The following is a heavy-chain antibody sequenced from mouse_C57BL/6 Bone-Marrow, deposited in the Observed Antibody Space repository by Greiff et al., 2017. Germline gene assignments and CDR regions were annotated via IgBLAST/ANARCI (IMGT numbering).Heavy chain of an antibody. D-gene: IGHD4-1*01. V-gene: IGHV1-55*01. CDR1: GYTFTSYW. J-gene: IGHJ2*01. CDR3: ARSGTLGRSFDY. CDR2: IYPTSGRT. Sequence: QVQLQQPGAELVKPGASVKMSCKASGYTFTSYWITWVKQRPGQGLEWIGDIYPTSGRTNYNEKFKSKAILTVDTSSNTAYMRLSSLTSEDSAVFCCARSGTLGRSFDYWGQGTTLTVSS.